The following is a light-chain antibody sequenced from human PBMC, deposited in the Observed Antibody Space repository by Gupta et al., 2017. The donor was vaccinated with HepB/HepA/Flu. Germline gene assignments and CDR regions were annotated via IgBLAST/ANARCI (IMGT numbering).Light chain of an antibody. Sequence: SALTQPPSASGSPGQSVTISCTGTSGDVASYNYVSWYQQHPGKAPKLIIYEVTKRPSGVPDRFSGSKSGNTASLTVSGLQAEDESDYYCSSYAGSDTWVFGGGTKLTVL. CDR2: EVT. V-gene: IGLV2-8*01. J-gene: IGLJ3*02. CDR1: SGDVASYNY. CDR3: SSYAGSDTWV.